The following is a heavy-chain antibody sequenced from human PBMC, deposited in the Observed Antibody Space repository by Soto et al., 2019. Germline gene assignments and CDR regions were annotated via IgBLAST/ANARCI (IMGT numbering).Heavy chain of an antibody. CDR1: GGSISSSSYY. V-gene: IGHV4-39*07. D-gene: IGHD5-18*01. CDR2: IFYSGST. Sequence: PSETLSLTFTVSGGSISSSSYYWGWIRQPPGKGLEWIGSIFYSGSTYYNPSLKSRVTISVDTSKNQFSLKLSSVTAADTALYYCARDREYSYGRSGFDYWGQGALVTVSS. CDR3: ARDREYSYGRSGFDY. J-gene: IGHJ4*02.